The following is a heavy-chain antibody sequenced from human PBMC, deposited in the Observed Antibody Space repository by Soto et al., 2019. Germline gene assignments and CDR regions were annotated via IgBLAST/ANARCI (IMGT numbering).Heavy chain of an antibody. Sequence: SETLSLTCAVSGGSISSSNWWSWVRQPPGKGLEWIGEIYHSGSTNYNPSLKSRVTISVDKSKNQFSLKLSSVTAADTAVYYCARTPEDWGSSRYDLFDPWGQGTLVTVSS. V-gene: IGHV4-4*02. CDR3: ARTPEDWGSSRYDLFDP. CDR2: IYHSGST. CDR1: GGSISSSNW. D-gene: IGHD6-13*01. J-gene: IGHJ5*02.